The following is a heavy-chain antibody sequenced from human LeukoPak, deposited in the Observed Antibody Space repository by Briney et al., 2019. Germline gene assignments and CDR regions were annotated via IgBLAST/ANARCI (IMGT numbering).Heavy chain of an antibody. CDR2: MNPNSGNT. V-gene: IGHV1-8*01. J-gene: IGHJ4*02. Sequence: ASVKVSCKASGYTFTSYDINWVRQATGQGLEWMGWMNPNSGNTGYAQKFQGRVTMTRNTSISTAYMELSRLRSDDTAVYYCARDPRGRFGELDFDYWGQGTLVTVSS. CDR3: ARDPRGRFGELDFDY. CDR1: GYTFTSYD. D-gene: IGHD3-10*01.